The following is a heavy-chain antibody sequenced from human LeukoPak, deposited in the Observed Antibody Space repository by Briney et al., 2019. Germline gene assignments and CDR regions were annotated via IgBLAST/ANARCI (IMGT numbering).Heavy chain of an antibody. CDR3: ARWGWSERGYYYGMDV. CDR2: MNPNSGNT. V-gene: IGHV1-8*01. Sequence: ASVKVSCKASGYTFTSYDINWVRQATGQGLEWMGWMNPNSGNTGYAQKFQGRVTMTRNTSISTAYMELSSLGSEDTAVYYCARWGWSERGYYYGMDVWGQGTTVTVSS. D-gene: IGHD6-19*01. J-gene: IGHJ6*02. CDR1: GYTFTSYD.